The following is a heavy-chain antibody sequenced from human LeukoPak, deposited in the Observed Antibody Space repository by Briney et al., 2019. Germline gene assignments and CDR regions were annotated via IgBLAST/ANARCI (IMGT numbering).Heavy chain of an antibody. J-gene: IGHJ3*02. CDR2: IYYSGST. V-gene: IGHV4-59*12. D-gene: IGHD3-3*01. Sequence: SETLSLTCTVSGGSISSYYWSWIRQPPGKGLEWIGYIYYSGSTNYNPSLKSRVTISVDTSKNQFSLKLSSVTAADTAVYYCASSSEITIFGVVIQGNAFDIWGQGTMVTVSS. CDR1: GGSISSYY. CDR3: ASSSEITIFGVVIQGNAFDI.